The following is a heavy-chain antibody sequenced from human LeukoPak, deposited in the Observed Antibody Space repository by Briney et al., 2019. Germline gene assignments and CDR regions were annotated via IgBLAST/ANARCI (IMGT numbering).Heavy chain of an antibody. J-gene: IGHJ5*02. D-gene: IGHD1-26*01. V-gene: IGHV3-30*02. Sequence: EGSLRLSCAASGFTFSSYGMHWVRQAPGKGLEWVAFIRYDGGNKYYADSVKGRFTISRDNSKNTLYLQMNSLRAEDTAVYYCAKGIVGATSYEFDPWGQGTLVTVSS. CDR3: AKGIVGATSYEFDP. CDR1: GFTFSSYG. CDR2: IRYDGGNK.